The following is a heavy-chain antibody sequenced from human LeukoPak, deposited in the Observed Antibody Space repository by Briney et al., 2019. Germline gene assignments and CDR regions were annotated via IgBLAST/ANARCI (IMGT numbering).Heavy chain of an antibody. D-gene: IGHD6-19*01. CDR3: AKGVSGAGWHRNFDR. V-gene: IGHV3-30-3*01. J-gene: IGHJ5*02. Sequence: GGSLRLSCAASAFTFSSYAMHWVRQAPGKGLEGLAVISYDGSNKYCADSVKGRFTISRDNPKNMLYLQMNSLRAEDMAIYYCAKGVSGAGWHRNFDRWGQGTLVTVSS. CDR2: ISYDGSNK. CDR1: AFTFSSYA.